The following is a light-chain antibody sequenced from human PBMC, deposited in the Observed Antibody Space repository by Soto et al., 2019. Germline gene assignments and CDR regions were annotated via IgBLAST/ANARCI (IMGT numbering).Light chain of an antibody. CDR2: DVS. J-gene: IGLJ2*01. V-gene: IGLV2-11*01. CDR3: CSYAGSYIHVV. CDR1: SSDVGGYNY. Sequence: QSVLTQPRSVSGSPGQPVTISCTGTSSDVGGYNYVSWYQQHPGKAPKLMIYDVSKRPSGVPDRFSGSKSGNTASLTISGLQAEDEADYYCCSYAGSYIHVVFGGGTKLTVL.